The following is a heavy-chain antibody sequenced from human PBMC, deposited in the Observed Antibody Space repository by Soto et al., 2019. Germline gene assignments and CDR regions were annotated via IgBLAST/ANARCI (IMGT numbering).Heavy chain of an antibody. CDR1: GYTFTTFV. CDR2: LTAYDGKR. CDR3: ARGLTYGHFDY. D-gene: IGHD4-17*01. J-gene: IGHJ4*02. Sequence: EASVKVSCKTSGYTFTTFVINWVLQGPGRGLEWMGCLTAYDGKRNFAQKFQDRLTMTMDISTSTGYMELSGLRSDDTAVYFCARGLTYGHFDYWGRATQVTVSS. V-gene: IGHV1-18*01.